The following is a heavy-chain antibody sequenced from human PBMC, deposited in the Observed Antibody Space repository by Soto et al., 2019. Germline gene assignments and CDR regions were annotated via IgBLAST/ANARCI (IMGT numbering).Heavy chain of an antibody. CDR1: GFTFSSYG. CDR3: AREWGAYCGGDCYSQYFQH. CDR2: IWYDGSNK. J-gene: IGHJ1*01. Sequence: QVQLVESGGGVVQPGRSLRLSCAASGFTFSSYGMHWVRQAPGKGLEWVAVIWYDGSNKYYADSVKGRFTISRDNSKHTLYLQMNSLRAEDTAVYYCAREWGAYCGGDCYSQYFQHWGQGTLVTVSS. V-gene: IGHV3-33*01. D-gene: IGHD2-21*02.